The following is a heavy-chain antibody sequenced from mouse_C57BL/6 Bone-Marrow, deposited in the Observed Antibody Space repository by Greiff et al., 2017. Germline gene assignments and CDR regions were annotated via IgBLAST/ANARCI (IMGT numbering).Heavy chain of an antibody. J-gene: IGHJ1*03. Sequence: QVQLQQPGAELVRPGTSVKLSCKASGYTFTSYWMHWVKQRPGQGLEWIGVIDPSDSYTNYNQKFKGKATLTVDTSSSTAYMQLSSLTSEDSAVYYCARRLITTDCWYFNVWGTGTTVTVSS. CDR1: GYTFTSYW. CDR3: ARRLITTDCWYFNV. V-gene: IGHV1-59*01. CDR2: IDPSDSYT. D-gene: IGHD1-1*01.